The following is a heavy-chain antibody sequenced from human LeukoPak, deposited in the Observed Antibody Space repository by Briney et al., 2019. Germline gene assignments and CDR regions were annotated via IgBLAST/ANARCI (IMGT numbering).Heavy chain of an antibody. D-gene: IGHD2-2*01. V-gene: IGHV3-30*04. CDR3: ARDFADIVVVPAAIDYYYGMDV. Sequence: PGGSLRLSCAASGFTFSSYAMRWVRQAPGKGLEWVAGISYDGSNKYYADAVKRRFTISRENAKNTLYLQMNSLRAEDTAVYYCARDFADIVVVPAAIDYYYGMDVWGKGNTVTVSS. CDR2: ISYDGSNK. CDR1: GFTFSSYA. J-gene: IGHJ6*04.